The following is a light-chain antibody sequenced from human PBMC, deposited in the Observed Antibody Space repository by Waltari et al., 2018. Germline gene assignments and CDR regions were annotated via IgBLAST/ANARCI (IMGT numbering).Light chain of an antibody. CDR1: SGHSTNI. CDR3: QSGGHGTWV. V-gene: IGLV4-69*02. J-gene: IGLJ3*02. Sequence: QLVLTQSPSASASLGAPVKPTCTLASGHSTNIIAWHQQQPQKGPRYLMKVNSDGSHSKGDEIPDRFSGSSSSSGTERYLTISSVQSEDEADYYCQSGGHGTWVFGGGTKLTVL. CDR2: VNSDGSH.